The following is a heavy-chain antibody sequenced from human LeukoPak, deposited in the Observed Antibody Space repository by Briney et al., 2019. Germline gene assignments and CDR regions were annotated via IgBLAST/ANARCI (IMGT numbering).Heavy chain of an antibody. Sequence: SETLSLTCTVSGGSVSSGSYYWSWIRQPPGKGLEWIGYIYYSGSTNYNPSLKSRVTISVDTSKNQFSLKLSSVTAADTAVYYCARVMRVGIAAAGYNWFDPWGQGTLVTVSS. CDR2: IYYSGST. D-gene: IGHD6-13*01. V-gene: IGHV4-61*01. J-gene: IGHJ5*02. CDR1: GGSVSSGSYY. CDR3: ARVMRVGIAAAGYNWFDP.